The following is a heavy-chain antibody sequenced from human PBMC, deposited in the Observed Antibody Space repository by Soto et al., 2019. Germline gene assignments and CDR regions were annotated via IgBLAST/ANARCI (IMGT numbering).Heavy chain of an antibody. CDR1: GFTFDDYA. J-gene: IGHJ3*02. CDR2: ISWNSDNI. Sequence: EVQLVESGGGLVQPGRSLRLSCAASGFTFDDYAMHWVRQAPGKGLEWVSGISWNSDNIGYADSAKGRFTISRDNVKNSLYLQMNSLRAEDTALYYCAKDLYSNYGDAFDIWGQGTMVTVSS. D-gene: IGHD4-4*01. V-gene: IGHV3-9*01. CDR3: AKDLYSNYGDAFDI.